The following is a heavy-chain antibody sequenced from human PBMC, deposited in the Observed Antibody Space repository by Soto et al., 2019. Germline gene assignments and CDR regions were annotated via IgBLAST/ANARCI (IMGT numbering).Heavy chain of an antibody. Sequence: QVQLVESGGGLVKPGGSLTLSCVASGFTFSDYYMAWIRQTPGKGLEWVSYTSVDGGDRFYADSVKGRFTISRDNARKSLSLQMNSLRDEGAAVYYCARPNGESMRYYHGMDVWGQGTTVIVSS. J-gene: IGHJ6*02. V-gene: IGHV3-11*01. D-gene: IGHD3-10*01. CDR2: TSVDGGDR. CDR3: ARPNGESMRYYHGMDV. CDR1: GFTFSDYY.